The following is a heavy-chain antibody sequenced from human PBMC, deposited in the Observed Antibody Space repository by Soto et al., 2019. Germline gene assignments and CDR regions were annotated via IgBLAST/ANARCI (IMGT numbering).Heavy chain of an antibody. D-gene: IGHD4-4*01. CDR3: ARGRGGYSNAITYGMDV. J-gene: IGHJ6*02. CDR1: GGSISSYY. CDR2: IYTSGST. V-gene: IGHV4-4*07. Sequence: SETLSLTCTVSGGSISSYYWRWIRQPAGKGLEWIGRIYTSGSTNYNPSLKSRVTMSVDTSKNQFSLKLSSVTAADTAVYYCARGRGGYSNAITYGMDVWGQGTTVTVSS.